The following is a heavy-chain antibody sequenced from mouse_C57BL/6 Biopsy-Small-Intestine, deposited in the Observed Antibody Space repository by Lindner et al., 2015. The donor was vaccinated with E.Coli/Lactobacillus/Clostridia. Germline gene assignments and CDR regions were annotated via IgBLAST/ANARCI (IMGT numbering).Heavy chain of an antibody. CDR3: ARDHFDY. CDR1: GYAFTNYL. V-gene: IGHV1-54*01. Sequence: VQLQESGAELVRPGTSVKVSCKASGYAFTNYLIEWIKQRPGQGLEWIGVINPGSGGTNYNEKFKGKATLTADKSSSTAYMQLSSLTSEDSAVYFCARDHFDYWGQGTTLTVSS. J-gene: IGHJ2*01. CDR2: INPGSGGT.